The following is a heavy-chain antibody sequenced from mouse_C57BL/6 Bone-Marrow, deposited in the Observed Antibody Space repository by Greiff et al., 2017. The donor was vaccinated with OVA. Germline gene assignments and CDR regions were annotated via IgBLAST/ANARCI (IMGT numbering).Heavy chain of an antibody. Sequence: VKLVESGAELMKPGASVKLSCKATGYTFTGYWIEWVKQRPGHGLEWIGEILPGSGSTHYNEKFKGKATFTADTSSNTAYMQLSSLTTEDSAIYYCAIYYGNPAWFAYWGQGTLVTVSA. CDR3: AIYYGNPAWFAY. CDR2: ILPGSGST. D-gene: IGHD2-1*01. V-gene: IGHV1-9*01. J-gene: IGHJ3*01. CDR1: GYTFTGYW.